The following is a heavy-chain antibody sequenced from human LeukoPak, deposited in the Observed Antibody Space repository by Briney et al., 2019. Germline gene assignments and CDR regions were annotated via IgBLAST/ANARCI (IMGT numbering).Heavy chain of an antibody. Sequence: GGSLRLSCAATGFTFSSYWMHWVRQAPGKGLEWVSRINSDGSSTEYADAVKGRFTISRDNTKNTLSLQMNSLRAEDTAIYYCARDGNAECYRWCHYYYMDVWGKGATVTVSS. J-gene: IGHJ6*03. D-gene: IGHD2-8*01. CDR3: ARDGNAECYRWCHYYYMDV. CDR2: INSDGSST. CDR1: GFTFSSYW. V-gene: IGHV3-74*01.